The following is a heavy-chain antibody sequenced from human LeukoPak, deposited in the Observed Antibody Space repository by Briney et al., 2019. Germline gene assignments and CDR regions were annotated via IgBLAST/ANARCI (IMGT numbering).Heavy chain of an antibody. Sequence: PSETLSLTCTVSGGSISGYYWSWIRQPPGKGLEWIGYIYYSGSTNYNPSLKSRVTISVDTSKNQFSLKLSSVTAADTAVYYGVSFWSGYSTPPNWFDPWGQGTLVTVSS. CDR1: GGSISGYY. J-gene: IGHJ5*02. V-gene: IGHV4-59*08. D-gene: IGHD3-3*01. CDR2: IYYSGST. CDR3: VSFWSGYSTPPNWFDP.